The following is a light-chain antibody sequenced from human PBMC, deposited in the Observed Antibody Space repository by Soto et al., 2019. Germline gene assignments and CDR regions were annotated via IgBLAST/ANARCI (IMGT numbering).Light chain of an antibody. CDR1: QDIAGY. V-gene: IGKV1D-12*01. CDR3: QQDYSWPIT. Sequence: DIPLNQARSSVSDSLRDSVIITSRASQDIAGYLAWYQHKPGRTPELLIHGASRLQSGVPARFSGSGSGTDFTLSINSLQPEDFATYYCQQDYSWPITFGQGTRLEI. CDR2: GAS. J-gene: IGKJ5*01.